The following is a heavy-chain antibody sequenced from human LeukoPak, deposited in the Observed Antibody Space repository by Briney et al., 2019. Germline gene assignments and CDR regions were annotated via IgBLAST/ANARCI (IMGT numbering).Heavy chain of an antibody. V-gene: IGHV3-30*02. J-gene: IGHJ6*03. D-gene: IGHD4-17*01. Sequence: PGGSLRLSCAASGFTFSSYGMHWVRQAPRKGLERVAFIRYDGSNKYYADSVKGRFTISRDNSKNTLYLQMNSLRAEDTAVYYCAKDKNDYGDYYYMDVWGEGTTVTVSS. CDR1: GFTFSSYG. CDR3: AKDKNDYGDYYYMDV. CDR2: IRYDGSNK.